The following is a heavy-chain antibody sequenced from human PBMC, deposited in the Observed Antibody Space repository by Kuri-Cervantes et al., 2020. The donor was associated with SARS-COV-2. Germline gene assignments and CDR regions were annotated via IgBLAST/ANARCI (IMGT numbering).Heavy chain of an antibody. J-gene: IGHJ4*02. CDR2: ISSSGGTI. CDR1: GFTFSSYE. V-gene: IGHV3-48*03. Sequence: GGSLRLSCAASGFTFSSYEMNWVRQAPGKGLEWVSYISSSGGTIYYADSVKGRFTISRDNAKNSLYLQMNSLRAEDTAVYYCAPRGEGSGFDYWGQGTLVTVSS. CDR3: APRGEGSGFDY. D-gene: IGHD3-16*01.